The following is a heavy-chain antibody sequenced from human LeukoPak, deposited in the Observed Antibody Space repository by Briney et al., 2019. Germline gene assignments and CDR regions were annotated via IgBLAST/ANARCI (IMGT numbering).Heavy chain of an antibody. CDR1: GGSISSGGYY. D-gene: IGHD3-22*01. CDR2: IYYSGGT. CDR3: ASSYDSSGYVY. J-gene: IGHJ4*02. Sequence: PSETLSLTCTVSGGSISSGGYYWSWIRQHPGKGLEWIGYIYYSGGTYYNPSLKSRVTISVDTSKNQFSLKLSSVTAADTAVYYCASSYDSSGYVYWGQGTLVTVSS. V-gene: IGHV4-31*03.